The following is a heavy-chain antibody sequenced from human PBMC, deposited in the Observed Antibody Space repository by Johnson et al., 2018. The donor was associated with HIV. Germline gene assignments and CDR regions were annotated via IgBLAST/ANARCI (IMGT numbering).Heavy chain of an antibody. CDR1: GFTFSSYG. CDR3: AKEGGELLLDAFDI. Sequence: QMLLVESGGGVVQPGGSLRLSCAASGFTFSSYGMHWVRQAPGKGLEWVAFIRYDGSNKYYADSVKGRFTISRDNSKNTLYLQMNSLRAEDTAVYYCAKEGGELLLDAFDIWGQGTMVTVSS. CDR2: IRYDGSNK. V-gene: IGHV3-30*02. J-gene: IGHJ3*02. D-gene: IGHD1-26*01.